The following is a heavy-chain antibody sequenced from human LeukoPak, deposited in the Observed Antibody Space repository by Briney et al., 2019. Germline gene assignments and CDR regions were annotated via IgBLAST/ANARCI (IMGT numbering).Heavy chain of an antibody. Sequence: GGSLRLSCATSGFTFSDYYMHWVRQGPGEGPVWVSRISNEGSTTFYADSVKGRFTISRDNAKNTLYLEMNSLRAEDTAVYYCVRDSRTGVDYWGQGTRVTVSS. CDR1: GFTFSDYY. D-gene: IGHD1-1*01. J-gene: IGHJ4*02. CDR3: VRDSRTGVDY. CDR2: ISNEGSTT. V-gene: IGHV3-74*01.